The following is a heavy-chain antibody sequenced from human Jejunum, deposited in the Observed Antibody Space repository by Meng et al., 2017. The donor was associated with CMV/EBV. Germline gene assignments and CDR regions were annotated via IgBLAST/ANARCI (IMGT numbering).Heavy chain of an antibody. Sequence: YAMSWVRQAPGKGLEWVSAISGSGGSTYYADSVKGRFTISRDNSKNTLYLQMNSLRAEDTAVYYCAKEPLGYCSSTSCYRGGYFDYWGQGTLVTVSS. CDR1: YA. J-gene: IGHJ4*02. D-gene: IGHD2-2*01. CDR3: AKEPLGYCSSTSCYRGGYFDY. CDR2: ISGSGGST. V-gene: IGHV3-23*01.